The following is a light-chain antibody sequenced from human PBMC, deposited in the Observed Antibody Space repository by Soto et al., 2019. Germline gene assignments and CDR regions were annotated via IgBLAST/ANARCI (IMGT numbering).Light chain of an antibody. J-gene: IGKJ4*01. CDR2: DTS. V-gene: IGKV3-15*01. CDR1: QGVSSY. Sequence: EIVLTQSPATLSLSPGERPTLSCRASQGVSSYLAWYQQKPGQAPRLLIYDTSTRATGVPARFSGSRSGPEFTLTINSLQSEDFAIYYCQPYNSWPLTFGGGTKVDIK. CDR3: QPYNSWPLT.